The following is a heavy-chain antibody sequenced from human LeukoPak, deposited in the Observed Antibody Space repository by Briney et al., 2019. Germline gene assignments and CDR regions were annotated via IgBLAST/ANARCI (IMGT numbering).Heavy chain of an antibody. J-gene: IGHJ4*02. CDR2: INPNSGGT. D-gene: IGHD1-26*01. CDR3: ARRLSGSYLDY. Sequence: ASVKVSCKASGYTFTGYYMHWVRQAPGQGFEWMGRINPNSGGTNYAQKFQGRVTMTRDTSISTAYMELSRLRSDDTAVYYCARRLSGSYLDYWGQGTLVTVSS. V-gene: IGHV1-2*06. CDR1: GYTFTGYY.